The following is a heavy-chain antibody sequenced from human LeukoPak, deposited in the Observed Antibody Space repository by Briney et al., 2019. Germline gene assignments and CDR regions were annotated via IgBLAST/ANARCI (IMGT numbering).Heavy chain of an antibody. D-gene: IGHD2-15*01. CDR3: VKGHCSSSSCFPNYYYYMDV. CDR2: ISWNSGSI. Sequence: GGSLRLSCAGSGFTFDEHAMHWVRQAPGEGLEWVSGISWNSGSIAYADSVKGRFTISRDNAKNLLFLQMSSLRAADTALYYCVKGHCSSSSCFPNYYYYMDVWGTGTTVTVSS. V-gene: IGHV3-9*01. J-gene: IGHJ6*03. CDR1: GFTFDEHA.